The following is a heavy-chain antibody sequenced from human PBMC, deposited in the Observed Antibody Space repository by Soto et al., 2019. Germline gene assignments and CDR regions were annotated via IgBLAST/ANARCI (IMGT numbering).Heavy chain of an antibody. D-gene: IGHD2-2*01. V-gene: IGHV4-30-2*02. CDR3: ARLGYCSSTSCYVLILDY. Sequence: PSETLSLTCAVSGGSISSGGYCWSWIRQPPGKGLEWIGYIYHSGSTYYNPSLKSRVTISVDTSKNQFSLKLSSVTAADTAVYYCARLGYCSSTSCYVLILDYWGQGTLVTVSS. J-gene: IGHJ4*02. CDR2: IYHSGST. CDR1: GGSISSGGYC.